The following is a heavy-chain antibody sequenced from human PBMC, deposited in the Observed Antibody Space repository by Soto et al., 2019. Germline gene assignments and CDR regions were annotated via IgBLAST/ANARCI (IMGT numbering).Heavy chain of an antibody. CDR3: TKMYYGSGSYSYNFFDP. D-gene: IGHD3-10*01. CDR1: GFTFSSYA. Sequence: PGGSLRLSCAASGFTFSSYAMSWVRQAPGKGLEWVSVISGSGGSTHYADSVKGRFTISRDNSQNTVYLQMNSLRAEDTAVYYCTKMYYGSGSYSYNFFDPWGQGTLVTVSS. V-gene: IGHV3-23*01. CDR2: ISGSGGST. J-gene: IGHJ5*02.